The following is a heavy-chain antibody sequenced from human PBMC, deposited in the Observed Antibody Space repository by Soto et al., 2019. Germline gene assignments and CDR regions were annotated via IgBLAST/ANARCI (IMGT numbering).Heavy chain of an antibody. D-gene: IGHD3-22*01. V-gene: IGHV4-59*01. Sequence: SETLSLTCSVSGGSITSDYWSWIRQPPGKGLEWIGYIYYSGYTNYNPSLKSRVTISVGTSKTQFSLRLSSVTAADAAVYYCARAKYSYDSNGYSRGHWFDPWGQGTLVTVSS. CDR2: IYYSGYT. CDR3: ARAKYSYDSNGYSRGHWFDP. CDR1: GGSITSDY. J-gene: IGHJ5*02.